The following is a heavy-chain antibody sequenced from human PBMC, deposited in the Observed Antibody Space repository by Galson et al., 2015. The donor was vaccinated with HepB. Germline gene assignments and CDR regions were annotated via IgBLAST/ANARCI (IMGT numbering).Heavy chain of an antibody. D-gene: IGHD3-10*01. CDR2: IYYSGST. Sequence: TLSLTCTVSGGSISSGGYYWSWIRQHPGKGLEWIGYIYYSGSTYYNPSLKSRVTISVDTSKNQFSLKLSSVTAADTAVYYCARFITMVRGRGMDVWGQGTTVTVSS. V-gene: IGHV4-31*03. J-gene: IGHJ6*02. CDR1: GGSISSGGYY. CDR3: ARFITMVRGRGMDV.